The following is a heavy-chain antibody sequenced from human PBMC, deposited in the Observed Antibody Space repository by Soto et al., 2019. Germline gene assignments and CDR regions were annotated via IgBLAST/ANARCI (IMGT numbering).Heavy chain of an antibody. CDR3: ARHVPYCSDTSHCAYGMDV. D-gene: IGHD2-2*01. CDR1: GGSISSYY. V-gene: IGHV4-59*08. J-gene: IGHJ6*02. CDR2: IYYSGST. Sequence: SETLSLTCTVSGGSISSYYWSWIRQPPGKGLEWIGYIYYSGSTNYNLSLKSRVTISVDTSKNQFSLKLSSVTAADTAVYYCARHVPYCSDTSHCAYGMDVWGQGTTVTSP.